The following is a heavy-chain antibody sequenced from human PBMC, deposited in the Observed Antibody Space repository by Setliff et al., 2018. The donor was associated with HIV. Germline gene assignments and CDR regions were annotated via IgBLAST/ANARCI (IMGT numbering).Heavy chain of an antibody. Sequence: PSETLSLTCTVSDGSTSSYYWNWFRQPAGKGLEWIGRIYSSGTTIYNPSLKSRVAMSVDTSKNQFSLKLSSVTAADTATYYCARDQGSTWFWDYFGYWGQGTLVTVSS. D-gene: IGHD6-13*01. CDR1: DGSTSSYY. CDR2: IYSSGTT. CDR3: ARDQGSTWFWDYFGY. V-gene: IGHV4-4*07. J-gene: IGHJ4*02.